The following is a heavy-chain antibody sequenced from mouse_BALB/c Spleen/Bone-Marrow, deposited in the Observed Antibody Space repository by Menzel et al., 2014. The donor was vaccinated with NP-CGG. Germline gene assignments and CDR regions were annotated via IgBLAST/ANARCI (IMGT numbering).Heavy chain of an antibody. V-gene: IGHV5-17*02. CDR3: TRGGNWDDFDY. CDR2: ISMYVCSTI. D-gene: IGHD4-1*01. J-gene: IGHJ2*01. CDR1: GFTFSSFG. Sequence: EVKLVESGGGLVQPGGSRKLSCAASGFTFSSFGMHWVRQAPEKGLEWVAYISMYVCSTIFYADTVKGRFTVSRDNPXNTLFLQMTSLRSEDTAMYYCTRGGNWDDFDYWGQGTTLTVSS.